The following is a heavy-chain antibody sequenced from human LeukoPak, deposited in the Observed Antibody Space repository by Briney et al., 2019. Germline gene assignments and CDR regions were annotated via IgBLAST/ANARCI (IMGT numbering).Heavy chain of an antibody. V-gene: IGHV3-74*01. J-gene: IGHJ6*02. CDR2: IDSDGSPT. CDR1: GFTFSHYW. Sequence: GESLRLSCAASGFTFSHYWMHWVRQVPGEGLVWVSRIDSDGSPTTYADSVEGRFTISRDNAHNTLYLQMNSLTAEDTAVYFCARESQQYWSVGALDVWGQGTTVTVSS. CDR3: ARESQQYWSVGALDV. D-gene: IGHD2/OR15-2a*01.